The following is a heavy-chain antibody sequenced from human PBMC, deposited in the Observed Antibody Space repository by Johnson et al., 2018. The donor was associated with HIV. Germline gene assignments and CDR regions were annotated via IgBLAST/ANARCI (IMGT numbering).Heavy chain of an antibody. D-gene: IGHD2-21*02. CDR1: GFTFDDYA. V-gene: IGHV3-9*01. J-gene: IGHJ3*02. Sequence: VQLVESGGGLVQPGRSLRLSCAASGFTFDDYAMHWVRQAPGKGLEWVSGISGSGGSTGYADSVKGRFTISRDNAKNSLYLQMTSLRAEDTALYYCARDFAYCGGDCSAFDIWGQGTMVTVSS. CDR3: ARDFAYCGGDCSAFDI. CDR2: ISGSGGST.